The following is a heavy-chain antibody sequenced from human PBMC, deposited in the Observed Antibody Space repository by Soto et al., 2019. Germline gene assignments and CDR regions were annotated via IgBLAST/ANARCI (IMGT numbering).Heavy chain of an antibody. D-gene: IGHD3-22*01. CDR2: IYYSGST. Sequence: SETLSLTCTVSGGSISSGGYYWSWIRQHPGKGLEWIGYIYYSGSTYYNPSLKSRVTISVDTSKNQFSLKVTSVTAADTALYYCERDYFDSSDYTTNWFDPWGQGTLVTVSS. CDR1: GGSISSGGYY. V-gene: IGHV4-31*03. CDR3: ERDYFDSSDYTTNWFDP. J-gene: IGHJ5*02.